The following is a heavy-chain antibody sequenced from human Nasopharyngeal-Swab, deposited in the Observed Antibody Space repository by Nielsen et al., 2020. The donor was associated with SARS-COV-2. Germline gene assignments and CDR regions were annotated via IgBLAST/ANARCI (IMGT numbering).Heavy chain of an antibody. J-gene: IGHJ6*02. V-gene: IGHV1-69*04. CDR1: GGTFSSYA. Sequence: SVKVSCKASGGTFSSYAISWVRQAPGQGLEWMGRIIPILGIANYAQKFQGRVTITADKSTSTAYMELSSLRSEDTAVYYCAREPWELVGATIRDYYYCDMDVWGQGTTVTVSS. CDR3: AREPWELVGATIRDYYYCDMDV. CDR2: IIPILGIA. D-gene: IGHD1-26*01.